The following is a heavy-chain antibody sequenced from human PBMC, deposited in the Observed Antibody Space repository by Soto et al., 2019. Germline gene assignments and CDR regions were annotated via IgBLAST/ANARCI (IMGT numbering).Heavy chain of an antibody. CDR3: ARAELLVERAFDI. CDR2: IYYSGST. CDR1: GGSISSGGYY. V-gene: IGHV4-31*03. Sequence: QVQLQESGPGLVKPSQTLSLTCTVSGGSISSGGYYWSWIRQHPGKGLEWIGYIYYSGSTYYNPSLKRRVTISVDTSKNQFSLKLSSVTAADTAGYYCARAELLVERAFDIWGQGTMVTVSS. J-gene: IGHJ3*02. D-gene: IGHD6-13*01.